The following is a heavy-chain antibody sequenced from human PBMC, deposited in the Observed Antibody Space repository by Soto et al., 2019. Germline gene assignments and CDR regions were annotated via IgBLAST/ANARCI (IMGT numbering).Heavy chain of an antibody. D-gene: IGHD5-18*01. Sequence: LRLSCAASGFTFSSYGMHWVRQAPGKGLEWVAVISYDGSNKYYADSVKGRFTISRDNSKNTLYLQMNSLRAEDTAVYYCAKDLERTTWIQLWPPGYWGQGTLVTVSS. CDR2: ISYDGSNK. CDR1: GFTFSSYG. J-gene: IGHJ4*02. V-gene: IGHV3-30*18. CDR3: AKDLERTTWIQLWPPGY.